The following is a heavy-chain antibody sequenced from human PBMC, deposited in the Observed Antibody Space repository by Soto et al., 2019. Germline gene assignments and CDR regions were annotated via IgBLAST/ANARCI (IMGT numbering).Heavy chain of an antibody. CDR2: IKSDGGST. D-gene: IGHD2-2*01. J-gene: IGHJ4*02. CDR1: GFTFGSYW. CDR3: VRDRSTCKDY. Sequence: EVQLVESGGGLVQPGGSLRLSCAASGFTFGSYWMHWVRQVPGKGLEWVARIKSDGGSTDYADFAKGRITISRDNGKQRLYLEMNSLTTEDTAVYYCVRDRSTCKDYWGQGTLVTVSS. V-gene: IGHV3-74*01.